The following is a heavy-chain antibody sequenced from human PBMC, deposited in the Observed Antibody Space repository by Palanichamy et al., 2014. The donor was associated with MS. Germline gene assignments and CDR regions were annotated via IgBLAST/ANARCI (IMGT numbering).Heavy chain of an antibody. CDR3: AKRSHSVAVAGSRVDY. J-gene: IGHJ4*02. Sequence: EVQLVESGGGLVQPGGSLRLSCAASGFTFSSYAMSWVRQAPGKGLEWVSTISDSGGNTYYADSVKGRFTISRDNSKNTLYLQMNSLRAEDTAIYYCAKRSHSVAVAGSRVDYWGQGTQVTVSS. D-gene: IGHD6-19*01. V-gene: IGHV3-23*04. CDR2: ISDSGGNT. CDR1: GFTFSSYA.